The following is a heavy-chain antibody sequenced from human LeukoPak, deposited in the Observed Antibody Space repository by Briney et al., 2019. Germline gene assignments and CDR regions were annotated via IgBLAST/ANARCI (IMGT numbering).Heavy chain of an antibody. D-gene: IGHD3-10*01. V-gene: IGHV4-4*07. CDR2: IYTSGST. Sequence: SETLSLTCAVSGGSISSYYWSWIWQRAGKGLEWIGRIYTSGSTNYNPSLKSRVTMSVDTSKNQFSLKLCSVIAADTAVYHCARDVLLWFGHQHDYYGMDVWGQGTTVTVSS. CDR1: GGSISSYY. CDR3: ARDVLLWFGHQHDYYGMDV. J-gene: IGHJ6*02.